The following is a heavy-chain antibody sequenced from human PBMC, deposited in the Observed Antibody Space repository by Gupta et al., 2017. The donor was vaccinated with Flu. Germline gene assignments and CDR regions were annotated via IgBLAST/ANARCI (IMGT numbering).Heavy chain of an antibody. CDR2: SGST. V-gene: IGHV1-2*02. D-gene: IGHD2-2*02. Sequence: SGSTHYEQKFQGRVTMAGDTSITTAYMELSSLRSDDTAAYYCAREKFCSSSSCYRWYDPWGQGTLVTVSS. CDR3: AREKFCSSSSCYRWYDP. J-gene: IGHJ5*02.